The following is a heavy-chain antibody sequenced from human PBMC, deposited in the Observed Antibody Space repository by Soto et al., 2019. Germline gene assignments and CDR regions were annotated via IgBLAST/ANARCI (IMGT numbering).Heavy chain of an antibody. V-gene: IGHV4-59*01. Sequence: ASETLPLTCTVSGGSISSYYWSWIRQPPGKGLEWIGYIYYSGSTNYNPSLKSRVTISVDTSKNQFSLKLSSVTAADTAVYYCARRYGGNFDYWGQGTLVTVS. J-gene: IGHJ4*02. CDR2: IYYSGST. D-gene: IGHD1-26*01. CDR1: GGSISSYY. CDR3: ARRYGGNFDY.